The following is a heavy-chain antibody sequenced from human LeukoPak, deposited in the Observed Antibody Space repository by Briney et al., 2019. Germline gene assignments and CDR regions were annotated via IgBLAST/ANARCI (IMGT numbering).Heavy chain of an antibody. D-gene: IGHD3-22*01. CDR2: IYYSGST. V-gene: IGHV4-39*07. CDR3: ATSMYYYESSGRFDY. CDR1: GGSISSSSYY. J-gene: IGHJ4*02. Sequence: SETLSLTCTVSGGSISSSSYYWGWIRQPPGKGLEWIGSIYYSGSTNYNPSLKSRVTISVHTSKNQFSLKLSSVTAADTAVYYCATSMYYYESSGRFDYWGQGTLVTVSS.